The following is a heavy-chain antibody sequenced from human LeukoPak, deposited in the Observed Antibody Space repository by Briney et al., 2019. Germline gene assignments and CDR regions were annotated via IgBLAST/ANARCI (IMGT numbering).Heavy chain of an antibody. CDR2: ISYDGSNK. J-gene: IGHJ4*02. V-gene: IGHV3-30-3*01. Sequence: GGSVRLSCAASGFTFSSYAMHWVRQAPGKGLEWVAVISYDGSNKYYADSMKGRFTISRDNSKNTLYLQMNSLRAEDTAVYYCARLISLFSTPGGKGFDYWGQGTLVTVSS. CDR3: ARLISLFSTPGGKGFDY. D-gene: IGHD3-16*01. CDR1: GFTFSSYA.